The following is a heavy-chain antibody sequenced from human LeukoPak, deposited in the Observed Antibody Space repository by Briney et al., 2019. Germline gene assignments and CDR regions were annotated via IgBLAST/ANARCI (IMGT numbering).Heavy chain of an antibody. V-gene: IGHV4-31*03. CDR2: IYYSGST. D-gene: IGHD3-22*01. CDR3: ARFASSGYYFFDY. J-gene: IGHJ4*02. Sequence: SETLSLTCTVSGGSISSGGYYWSWIRQHPGKGLEWIGYIYYSGSTYYNPSLKSRVTISVDTSKNQFSLKLSSVTAADTAVYYCARFASSGYYFFDYWGQGTLVTVSS. CDR1: GGSISSGGYY.